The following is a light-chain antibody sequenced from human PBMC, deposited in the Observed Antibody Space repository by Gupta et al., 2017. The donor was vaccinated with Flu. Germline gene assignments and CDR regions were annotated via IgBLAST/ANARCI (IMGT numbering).Light chain of an antibody. CDR1: QTIRSY. CDR3: QQSFSTPFA. CDR2: GAS. Sequence: DIQMSQFPTSLSASVGDRVTITCRASQTIRSYLNWYQQKPGKAPKVLVYGASTLQSGVPSRFSGSGSGTEFTRTISSLKPEDFATDYCQQSFSTPFAFGPGTRV. V-gene: IGKV1-39*01. J-gene: IGKJ3*01.